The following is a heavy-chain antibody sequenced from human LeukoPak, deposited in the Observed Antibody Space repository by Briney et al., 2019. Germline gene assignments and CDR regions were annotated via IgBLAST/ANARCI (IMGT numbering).Heavy chain of an antibody. V-gene: IGHV1-18*01. Sequence: ASVKVSCEASGYTFTSYGISWVRQAPGQGLEWMGWTSAYNGNTNYAQKLQGRVTMTTDTSTSTAYMELRSLRSDDTAVYYCARNPDYGGNSVPHYFDYWGQGTLVTVSS. CDR3: ARNPDYGGNSVPHYFDY. J-gene: IGHJ4*02. CDR2: TSAYNGNT. D-gene: IGHD4-23*01. CDR1: GYTFTSYG.